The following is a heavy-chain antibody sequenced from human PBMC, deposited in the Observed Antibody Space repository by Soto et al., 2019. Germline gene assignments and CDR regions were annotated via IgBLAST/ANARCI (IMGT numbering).Heavy chain of an antibody. CDR3: AKENGDSSSWFEFDY. J-gene: IGHJ4*02. Sequence: GGSLRLSCAASGFTFISYAMSWVLQAPGTGLEWVSVISGSVGNTYYADSVKGRFTISRDNSKNTLYLQMNSLRAEDTAVYYCAKENGDSSSWFEFDYWGQGTLVTVSS. CDR2: ISGSVGNT. V-gene: IGHV3-23*01. CDR1: GFTFISYA. D-gene: IGHD6-13*01.